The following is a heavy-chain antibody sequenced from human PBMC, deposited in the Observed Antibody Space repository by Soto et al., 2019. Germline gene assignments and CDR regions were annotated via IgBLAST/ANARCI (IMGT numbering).Heavy chain of an antibody. V-gene: IGHV4-39*01. CDR3: ARLGGAVAPYYYGMDV. J-gene: IGHJ6*02. CDR2: IYYSGST. Sequence: QLQLQESGPGLVKPSETLSLTCTVSGGSISSSSYYWGWIRQPPGKGLEWIGSIYYSGSTYYNPSLKSRVTISVETSKNQFSLKLSSVTAADTAVYYCARLGGAVAPYYYGMDVWGQGTTVTVSS. D-gene: IGHD6-19*01. CDR1: GGSISSSSYY.